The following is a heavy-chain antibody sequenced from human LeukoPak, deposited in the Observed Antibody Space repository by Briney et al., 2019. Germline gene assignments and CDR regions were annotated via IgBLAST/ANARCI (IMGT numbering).Heavy chain of an antibody. CDR1: GFSFSSYA. V-gene: IGHV3-23*01. CDR2: ISNSGDST. CDR3: ANNWNMDC. Sequence: GGSLRLSCAASGFSFSSYAMSWVRQAPGKGLEWVSSISNSGDSTYYADSVKGRFTISRDNSENTVYLQMNSLRADDTAVYYCANNWNMDCWGQGTLVTVSS. J-gene: IGHJ4*02. D-gene: IGHD1-1*01.